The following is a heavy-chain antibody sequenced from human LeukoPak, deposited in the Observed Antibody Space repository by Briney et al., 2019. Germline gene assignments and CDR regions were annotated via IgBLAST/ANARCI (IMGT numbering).Heavy chain of an antibody. CDR3: ARDEQPNGRFYYYMDV. D-gene: IGHD6-13*01. CDR2: INPNSGGT. Sequence: GASVKVSCKASGYTFTGYYMHWVRQAPGQGPEWMGWINPNSGGTNYAQKFQGRVTMTRDTSISTAYMELSRLRSDDTAVYYCARDEQPNGRFYYYMDVWGKGTTVTVSS. V-gene: IGHV1-2*02. CDR1: GYTFTGYY. J-gene: IGHJ6*03.